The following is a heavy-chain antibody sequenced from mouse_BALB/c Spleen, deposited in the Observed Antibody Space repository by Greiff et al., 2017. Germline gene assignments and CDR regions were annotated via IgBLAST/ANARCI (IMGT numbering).Heavy chain of an antibody. D-gene: IGHD2-1*01. J-gene: IGHJ3*01. CDR3: ARSYGNYVGFAY. V-gene: IGHV1-9*01. Sequence: VKLMESGAELMKPGASVKISCKATGYTFSSYWIEWVKQRPGHGLEWIGEILPGSGSTNYNEKFKGKATFTADTSSNTAYMQLSSLTSEDSAVYYCARSYGNYVGFAYWGQGTLVTVSA. CDR1: GYTFSSYW. CDR2: ILPGSGST.